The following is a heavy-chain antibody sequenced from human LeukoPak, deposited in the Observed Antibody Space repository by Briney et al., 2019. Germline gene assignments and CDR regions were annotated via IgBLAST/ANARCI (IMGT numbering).Heavy chain of an antibody. D-gene: IGHD3-22*01. Sequence: PSGTLSLTCTVSGGSISSFYWSWIRQPPGKGLEWIGYIYYSGSTNYNPSLKSRVTISVDTSKNQFSLKLSSVTAADTAVYYCARGGTYYYDSSGYRDAFDIWGQGTMVTVSS. CDR3: ARGGTYYYDSSGYRDAFDI. J-gene: IGHJ3*02. CDR1: GGSISSFY. CDR2: IYYSGST. V-gene: IGHV4-59*01.